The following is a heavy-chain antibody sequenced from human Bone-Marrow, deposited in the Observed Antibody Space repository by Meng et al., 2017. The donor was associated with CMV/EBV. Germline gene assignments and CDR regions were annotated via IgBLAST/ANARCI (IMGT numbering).Heavy chain of an antibody. J-gene: IGHJ4*02. D-gene: IGHD2-2*01. CDR2: SNPHSGGT. CDR3: ARGYCSSTSCYPRSLMKRSFDY. CDR1: GYTFTDYY. Sequence: ASVKVSCKASGYTFTDYYMHWVRQAPGQGLEWMGWSNPHSGGTNSAQKFQGRVTMTRDTSISTAYMELSRLTSDDTAVYYCARGYCSSTSCYPRSLMKRSFDYWGQGTLVTVSS. V-gene: IGHV1-2*02.